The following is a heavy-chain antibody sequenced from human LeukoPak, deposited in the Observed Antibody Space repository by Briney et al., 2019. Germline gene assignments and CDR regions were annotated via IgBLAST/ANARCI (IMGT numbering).Heavy chain of an antibody. CDR2: INHSGST. Sequence: PSETLSLTCAVYGGSFSGYYWSWIRQPPGKGLEWIGEINHSGSTNYNPSLKSRVTISLDTSKNQFSLKLSSVTAADTAVYYCARTSSGWVIDYWGQGTLVTVSS. CDR1: GGSFSGYY. D-gene: IGHD6-19*01. V-gene: IGHV4-34*01. J-gene: IGHJ4*02. CDR3: ARTSSGWVIDY.